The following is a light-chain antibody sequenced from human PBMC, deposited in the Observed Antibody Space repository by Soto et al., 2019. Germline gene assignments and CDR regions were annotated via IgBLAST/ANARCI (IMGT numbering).Light chain of an antibody. Sequence: VLTQSPATLSLSTGERATLSCRASQSVSTFLAWYQHKPGQAPRLLIYDASNRATGIPDRFRGSGSGTDFTLTISSLEPEDFALYYCQQGTDWPPGTFGQGTKVDIK. CDR2: DAS. V-gene: IGKV3-11*01. CDR3: QQGTDWPPGT. J-gene: IGKJ1*01. CDR1: QSVSTF.